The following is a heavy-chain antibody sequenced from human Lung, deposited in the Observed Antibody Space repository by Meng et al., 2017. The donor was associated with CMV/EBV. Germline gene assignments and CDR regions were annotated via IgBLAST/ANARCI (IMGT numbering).Heavy chain of an antibody. CDR2: IYYSGST. CDR1: GGSISSGGFY. V-gene: IGHV4-31*03. Sequence: QVTLKESGPGLVKPYQPLSLPCTVSGGSISSGGFYWSWIRQHPGKGLEWIGYIYYSGSTYYNPSLRSRVAISIDTSKNQFSLKLTSVTAADTAVYFCARTNYGDYNWFDPWGQGTLVTVS. J-gene: IGHJ5*02. CDR3: ARTNYGDYNWFDP. D-gene: IGHD4-17*01.